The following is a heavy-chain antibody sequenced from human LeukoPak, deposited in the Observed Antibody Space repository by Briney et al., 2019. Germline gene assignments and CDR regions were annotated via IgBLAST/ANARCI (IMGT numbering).Heavy chain of an antibody. CDR1: GGSISSSSYY. CDR3: ARQPSGFWHSGTWSSDFDY. D-gene: IGHD1-1*01. CDR2: IYYSGST. J-gene: IGHJ4*02. V-gene: IGHV4-39*01. Sequence: SETLSLTCTVSGGSISSSSYYWGWIRQPPGKGLEWIGSIYYSGSTYYNPSLKSRVTISVDTSKNQFSLKLSSVTAADTAVYYCARQPSGFWHSGTWSSDFDYWAREPWSPSPQ.